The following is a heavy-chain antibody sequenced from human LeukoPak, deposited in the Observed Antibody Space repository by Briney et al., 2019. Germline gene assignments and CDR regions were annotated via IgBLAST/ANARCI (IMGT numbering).Heavy chain of an antibody. CDR3: ARDLGTYYYDFDY. D-gene: IGHD3-10*01. V-gene: IGHV1-2*02. CDR1: GYTFTGYY. CDR2: INPNSGGT. J-gene: IGHJ4*02. Sequence: ASVKVSCKASGYTFTGYYMHWVRQAPGQGLEWMGWINPNSGGTNYAQKFQGRVTMTRDTSISTAYMELSRPRSDDTAVYYCARDLGTYYYDFDYWGQGTLVTVSS.